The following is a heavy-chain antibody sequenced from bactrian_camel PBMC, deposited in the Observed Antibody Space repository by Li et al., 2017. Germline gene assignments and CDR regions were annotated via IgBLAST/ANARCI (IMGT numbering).Heavy chain of an antibody. V-gene: IGHV3S1*01. CDR2: LNSGDGTT. CDR1: GFTISSGW. Sequence: HVQLVESGGGLVQPGGSLRLSCAASGFTISSGWVYWVRQAPGRGLEWVSGLNSGDGTTYYADSVKGRFTISRDNAKNTVYLQIDSLRSEDSALYYCATPGDSSYSTPYKYWGQGTQVTVS. D-gene: IGHD2*01. CDR3: ATPGDSSYSTPYKY. J-gene: IGHJ4*01.